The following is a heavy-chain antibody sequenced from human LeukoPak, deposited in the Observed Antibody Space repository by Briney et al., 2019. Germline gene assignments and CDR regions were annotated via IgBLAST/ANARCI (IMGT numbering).Heavy chain of an antibody. CDR2: INPNSGGT. Sequence: ASVKVSCKASGYTFTGYYMHWVRQAPGQELEWMGWINPNSGGTNYAQKFQGRVTMTRDTSISTAYMELSRLRSDDTAVYYCARDFAGLDIAAAGTYDYWGQGTLVTVSS. CDR3: ARDFAGLDIAAAGTYDY. CDR1: GYTFTGYY. D-gene: IGHD6-13*01. J-gene: IGHJ4*02. V-gene: IGHV1-2*02.